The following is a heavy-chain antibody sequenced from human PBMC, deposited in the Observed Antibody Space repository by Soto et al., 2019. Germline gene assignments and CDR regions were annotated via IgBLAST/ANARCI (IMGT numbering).Heavy chain of an antibody. V-gene: IGHV4-34*01. Sequence: QVQLQQWGAGLLKPSETLSLTCAVYGGSFRGYYWSWIRQPPGKGLEWIGEINHRGSTNYNPSVKSRDTISVDTAKNQLSLKLNSVTAADTAVYYCARGARVKIPAASGSDYYYHGLDVWGQGTAVTVSS. CDR2: INHRGST. CDR3: ARGARVKIPAASGSDYYYHGLDV. CDR1: GGSFRGYY. D-gene: IGHD3-10*01. J-gene: IGHJ6*02.